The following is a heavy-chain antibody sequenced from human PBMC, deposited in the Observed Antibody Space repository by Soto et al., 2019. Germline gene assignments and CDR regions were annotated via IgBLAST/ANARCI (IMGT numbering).Heavy chain of an antibody. CDR1: RYTLTELS. Sequence: ASVKVSCKVSRYTLTELSMHWVRQAPGKGLEWMGGFDPEDGETIYAQKFQGRVTMTEDTSTDTAYMELSSLRSEDTAVYYCATGVYSGYFKNWFDPWGQGTLVTVSS. J-gene: IGHJ5*02. V-gene: IGHV1-24*01. CDR3: ATGVYSGYFKNWFDP. CDR2: FDPEDGET. D-gene: IGHD5-12*01.